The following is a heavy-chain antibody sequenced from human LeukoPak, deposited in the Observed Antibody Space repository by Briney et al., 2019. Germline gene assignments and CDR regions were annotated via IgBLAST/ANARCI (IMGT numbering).Heavy chain of an antibody. CDR3: ARIRGGPIDY. J-gene: IGHJ4*02. V-gene: IGHV3-30-3*01. D-gene: IGHD3-16*01. CDR2: ISYDGTDT. CDR1: GFTPSTYA. Sequence: GGSLRLSCAASGFTPSTYAMHWVRQAPGKGLEWVAVISYDGTDTYYADSVKGRFTISRDTSKNSLYLQMNSLRAEDTAVFYCARIRGGPIDYWGQGTLVTVSS.